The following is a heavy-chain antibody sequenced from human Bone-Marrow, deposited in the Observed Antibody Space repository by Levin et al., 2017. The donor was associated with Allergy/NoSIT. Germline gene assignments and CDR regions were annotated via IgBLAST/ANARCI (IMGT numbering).Heavy chain of an antibody. CDR3: TTWCLVVAPAIPYYYYGMDV. Sequence: AGGSLRLSCAASGFTFSNVWMSWVRQAPGKGLEWVGRIKSKTDGGTTDYAALVKGRFTISRDDSKNTLYLQMNSLTPEDTALYYCTTWCLVVAPAIPYYYYGMDVWGQGTTVTVSS. J-gene: IGHJ6*02. CDR1: GFTFSNVW. CDR2: IKSKTDGGTT. D-gene: IGHD2-21*02. V-gene: IGHV3-15*01.